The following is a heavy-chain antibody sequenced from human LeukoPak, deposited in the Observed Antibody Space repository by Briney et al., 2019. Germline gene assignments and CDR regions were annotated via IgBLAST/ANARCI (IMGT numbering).Heavy chain of an antibody. CDR2: INPNSGGT. Sequence: ASVKVSXKASGYTFTGYYMHWMRQAPGQGLEWMGRINPNSGGTNYAQKFQGRVTMTRDTSISTAYMELSRLRSDDTAVYYCAREDGDYGINWFDPWGQGTLVTVSS. D-gene: IGHD4-17*01. J-gene: IGHJ5*02. V-gene: IGHV1-2*06. CDR1: GYTFTGYY. CDR3: AREDGDYGINWFDP.